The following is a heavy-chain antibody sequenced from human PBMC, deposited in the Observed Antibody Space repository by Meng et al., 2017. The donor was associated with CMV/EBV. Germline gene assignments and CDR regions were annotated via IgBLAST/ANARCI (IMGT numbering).Heavy chain of an antibody. D-gene: IGHD6-25*01. CDR3: ARSGNWFDP. J-gene: IGHJ5*02. CDR2: NNHSGST. CDR1: AAPIISRSCY. V-gene: IGHV4-39*07. Sequence: SRLGLAKPSVTQSLPCTFAAAPIISRSCYLSWVRHPPGKVLEGMGDNNHSGSTNYNPSLKSRVTISVDTSKNQFSLKLSSVTAADTAVYYSARSGNWFDPWGQGTLVTVSS.